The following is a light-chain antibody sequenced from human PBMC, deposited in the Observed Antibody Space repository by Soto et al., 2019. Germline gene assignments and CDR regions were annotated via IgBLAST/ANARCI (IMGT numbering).Light chain of an antibody. CDR3: QHYNSYLET. V-gene: IGKV1-5*03. J-gene: IGKJ1*01. CDR1: EFISKW. Sequence: DIPITQSPSTLSASVGDRVTITCRASEFISKWLAWYQQKPGTAPKLLIYQASSLESGVPSRFSGSGSGTELNLTITSLQPDDFATYYCQHYNSYLETFCQGTKVEIK. CDR2: QAS.